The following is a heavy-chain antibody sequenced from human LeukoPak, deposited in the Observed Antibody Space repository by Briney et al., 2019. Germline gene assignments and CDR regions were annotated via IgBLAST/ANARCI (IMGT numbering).Heavy chain of an antibody. CDR3: ARDLDVGANFDGMDV. Sequence: ASVKVSCKVSGYTLTVLSMHWVRQTPGKGLEWMGGFDPEDDKIIYAQKFQGRVTMTEDTSTDTAYMELSSLRSEDTAVYYCARDLDVGANFDGMDVWGQGTTVTVSS. CDR2: FDPEDDKI. D-gene: IGHD1-26*01. J-gene: IGHJ6*02. V-gene: IGHV1-24*01. CDR1: GYTLTVLS.